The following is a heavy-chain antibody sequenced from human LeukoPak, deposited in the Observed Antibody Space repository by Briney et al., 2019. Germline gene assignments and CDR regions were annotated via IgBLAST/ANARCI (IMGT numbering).Heavy chain of an antibody. CDR2: ISGSGGST. D-gene: IGHD3-22*01. V-gene: IGHV3-23*01. CDR1: GFTFNNYA. CDR3: ARALYYYDSTSYYFDY. J-gene: IGHJ4*02. Sequence: GGSLRLSCAASGFTFNNYAMSWVRQAPGRGLEWVSAISGSGGSTYYAESVKGRFTISRDNAKNSLYLQMNSLRAEDTAVYYCARALYYYDSTSYYFDYWGQGTLVTVSS.